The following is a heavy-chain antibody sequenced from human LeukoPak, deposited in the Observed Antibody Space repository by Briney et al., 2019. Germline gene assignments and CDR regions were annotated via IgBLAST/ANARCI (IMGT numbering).Heavy chain of an antibody. D-gene: IGHD2-15*01. CDR2: INHSGST. J-gene: IGHJ5*02. Sequence: SETLSLTCAVYGGSFSGYYWSWIRQPPGKGLEWIGEINHSGSTNYNPSLKSRVTISVDTSKNQFSLKLSSVTAADTAVYYCAPRKGYCSGGSCGYNWFDPWGQGTLVTVSS. V-gene: IGHV4-34*01. CDR1: GGSFSGYY. CDR3: APRKGYCSGGSCGYNWFDP.